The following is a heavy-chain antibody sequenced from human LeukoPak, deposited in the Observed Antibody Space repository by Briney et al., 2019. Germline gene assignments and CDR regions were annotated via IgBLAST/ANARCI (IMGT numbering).Heavy chain of an antibody. Sequence: SETLSLTCAVYGGSFSGYYWSWIRQPPGKGLEWIGEINHSGSTNYNPSLKSRVTISVDTSKNRFSLKLSSVTAADTAVYYCAPLLKGIAAAGGVWFDPWGQGTLVTVSS. D-gene: IGHD6-13*01. J-gene: IGHJ5*02. CDR3: APLLKGIAAAGGVWFDP. CDR2: INHSGST. V-gene: IGHV4-34*01. CDR1: GGSFSGYY.